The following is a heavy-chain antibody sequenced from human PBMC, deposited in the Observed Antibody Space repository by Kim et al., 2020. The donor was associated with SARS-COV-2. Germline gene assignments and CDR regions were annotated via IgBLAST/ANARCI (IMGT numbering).Heavy chain of an antibody. CDR1: GFTFDDYG. CDR2: INWIGGNT. D-gene: IGHD6-13*01. V-gene: IGHV3-20*04. CDR3: TRSADPGIAAAGDY. Sequence: GGSLRLSCAASGFTFDDYGMTWVRQAPGKGLEWVSGINWIGGNTVYADSVKGRFTISRDNAKNSLYLQMNSLIAEDTALSYCTRSADPGIAAAGDYWGQG. J-gene: IGHJ4*02.